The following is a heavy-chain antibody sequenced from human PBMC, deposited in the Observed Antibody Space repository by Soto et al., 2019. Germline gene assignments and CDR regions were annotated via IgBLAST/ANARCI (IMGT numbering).Heavy chain of an antibody. CDR3: ARVRYYDSSGYLNWFDP. CDR1: GYTFTSYS. Sequence: ASVKVSCNASGYTFTSYSMNWVRQAPGQRLEWMGWINAGNGNTKYSQKFQGRVTITRDTSASTAYMELSSLRSEDTAVYYCARVRYYDSSGYLNWFDPWGQGTLVTVSS. CDR2: INAGNGNT. D-gene: IGHD3-22*01. J-gene: IGHJ5*02. V-gene: IGHV1-3*01.